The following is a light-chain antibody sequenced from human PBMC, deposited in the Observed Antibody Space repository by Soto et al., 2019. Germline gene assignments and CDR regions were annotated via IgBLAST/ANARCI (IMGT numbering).Light chain of an antibody. CDR3: QQYGRSPLT. Sequence: PGERATLSCRASPSVSSSYLAWYQQKRGQAPRLLIYGASSRATGIPDRFSGSGSGTEFTLTISRLEPEDFAVYYCQQYGRSPLTFGGGTKVEIK. J-gene: IGKJ4*01. CDR2: GAS. V-gene: IGKV3-20*01. CDR1: PSVSSSY.